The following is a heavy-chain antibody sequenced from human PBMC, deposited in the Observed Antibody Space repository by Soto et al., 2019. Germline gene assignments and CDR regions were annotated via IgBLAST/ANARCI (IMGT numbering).Heavy chain of an antibody. J-gene: IGHJ3*02. D-gene: IGHD6-25*01. CDR1: GFTFSTHA. Sequence: EVQLLESGGGLVQPGGSLRLSCAASGFTFSTHAMIWVRQAPGKGLNWVSTVDVGGGSTYYTDSVKGRFTVSRDNSKXXXXXXXXTLRAEDTAIYFCARDSGPAGGGACDIWGQGTMVTVSS. V-gene: IGHV3-23*01. CDR2: VDVGGGST. CDR3: ARDSGPAGGGACDI.